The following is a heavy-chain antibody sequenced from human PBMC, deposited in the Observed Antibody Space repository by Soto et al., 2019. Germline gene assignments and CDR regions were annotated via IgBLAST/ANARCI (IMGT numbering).Heavy chain of an antibody. J-gene: IGHJ4*02. V-gene: IGHV4-34*01. CDR1: GGSLSGYY. CDR2: VKDGGHT. D-gene: IGHD5-12*01. Sequence: QVQLQQWGAGLLKPSETLSLNCAVTGGSLSGYYWSWIRQPPGKGLEWIGEVKDGGHTNYSPSLRGRVTISSATSNNQFSLRLNSVTAADTGVDYCARGQEGVVATHWDQGSLVTVSS. CDR3: ARGQEGVVATH.